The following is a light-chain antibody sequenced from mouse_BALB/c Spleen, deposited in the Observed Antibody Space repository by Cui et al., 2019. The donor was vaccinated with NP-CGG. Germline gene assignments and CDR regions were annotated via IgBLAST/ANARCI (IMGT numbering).Light chain of an antibody. CDR3: ALWYSNHWV. V-gene: IGLV1*01. J-gene: IGLJ1*01. CDR1: TGAVTTSNY. CDR2: GTN. Sequence: QAVVTQESALTTSPGETVTLTCRSSTGAVTTSNYSNWVQEKPDHLFTGLIGGTNNRAPGVPARFSGSLIGDKAALTITGAHTEDEEIYFCALWYSNHWVFGGGTKLTVL.